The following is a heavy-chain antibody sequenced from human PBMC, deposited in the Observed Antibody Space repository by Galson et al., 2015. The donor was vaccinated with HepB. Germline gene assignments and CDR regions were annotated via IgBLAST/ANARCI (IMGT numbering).Heavy chain of an antibody. CDR3: VKDSHYDFWQGSLFEL. J-gene: IGHJ4*02. V-gene: IGHV3-23*01. CDR2: ISGHAEKI. Sequence: SLRLSCAASGFAFGSHTMIWVRQAPGRGLECVSAISGHAEKIYYAESLKGRFTVSRDNSKSTVYLQISGLSVDDTAVYYCVKDSHYDFWQGSLFELWGQGTPVTVAS. CDR1: GFAFGSHT. D-gene: IGHD3-3*01.